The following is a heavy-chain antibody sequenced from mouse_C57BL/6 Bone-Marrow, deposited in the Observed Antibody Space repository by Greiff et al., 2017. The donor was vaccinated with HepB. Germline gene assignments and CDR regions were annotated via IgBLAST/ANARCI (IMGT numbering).Heavy chain of an antibody. CDR3: ARSGDYDGPGY. Sequence: VQLPQSGPELVRPGASVKISFQAPGYSFPSPPVQWVRQRPGQGLGWVGEIFSGRGSTYYNEKFKGTATLTVDKSSSTAYMQLSSLTSEDSAVYFCARSGDYDGPGYSGQGTTLTVSS. CDR2: IFSGRGST. V-gene: IGHV1-56*01. D-gene: IGHD2-4*01. CDR1: GYSFPSPP. J-gene: IGHJ2*01.